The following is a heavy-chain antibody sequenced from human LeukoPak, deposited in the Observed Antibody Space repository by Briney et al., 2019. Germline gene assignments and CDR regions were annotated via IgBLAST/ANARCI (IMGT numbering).Heavy chain of an antibody. CDR1: GGSISNSNYY. CDR2: IYYSGNT. Sequence: PSETLSLTCTVSGGSISNSNYYWGWVRQPPGKGLEWIGTIYYSGNTYYTPSLKSRFTISVDTAKNKFSLRLTSVTAADTAVYFCMRHEEEDGYNAKPFDFWGQGTLVTVSS. D-gene: IGHD5-24*01. CDR3: MRHEEEDGYNAKPFDF. J-gene: IGHJ4*02. V-gene: IGHV4-39*01.